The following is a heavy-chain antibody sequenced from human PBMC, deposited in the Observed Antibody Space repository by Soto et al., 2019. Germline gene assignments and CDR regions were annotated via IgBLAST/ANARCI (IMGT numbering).Heavy chain of an antibody. CDR2: IYYSGST. V-gene: IGHV4-59*08. J-gene: IGHJ4*02. CDR1: GGSISSYY. CDR3: ARLQQWLAPADY. Sequence: SETLSLTCTVSGGSISSYYWSWIRQPPGKGLEWIGYIYYSGSTNYNPSLKSRVTISVDTSKNQFSLKLSSVTAADTAVYYCARLQQWLAPADYWGQGTLVTVSS. D-gene: IGHD6-19*01.